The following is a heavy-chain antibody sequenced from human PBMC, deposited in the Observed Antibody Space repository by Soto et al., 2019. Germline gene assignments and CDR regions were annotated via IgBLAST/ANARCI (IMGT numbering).Heavy chain of an antibody. CDR3: ARGDYYDTSGYYFGY. V-gene: IGHV6-1*01. J-gene: IGHJ4*02. CDR1: GDSVSSNSAA. CDR2: TYCRSKWYN. D-gene: IGHD3-22*01. Sequence: SPTLSLTCAISGDSVSSNSAAWNWIRRSPSRGLEWLGRTYCRSKWYNDYAISVRSRITINPDTSKNQFSLQLNSVTPEDTAVYYCARGDYYDTSGYYFGYWGQGTLVTVSS.